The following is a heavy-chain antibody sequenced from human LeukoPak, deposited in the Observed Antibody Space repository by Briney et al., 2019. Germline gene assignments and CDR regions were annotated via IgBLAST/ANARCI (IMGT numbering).Heavy chain of an antibody. CDR2: IRYDADNK. V-gene: IGHV3-30*02. Sequence: GGSLRLSCAASGFIFSSYGMHWVRQAPGKGLEWVAFIRYDADNKYYADSVKGRFTISRDNSKNTLYMQMNSLRAEDTPVYNCAKDLTGTYCLDYWGQGTLVTVSS. CDR1: GFIFSSYG. J-gene: IGHJ4*02. D-gene: IGHD1-1*01. CDR3: AKDLTGTYCLDY.